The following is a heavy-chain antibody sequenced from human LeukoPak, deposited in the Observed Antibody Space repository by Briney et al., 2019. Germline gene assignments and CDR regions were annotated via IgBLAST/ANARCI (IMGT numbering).Heavy chain of an antibody. CDR1: GFTLSNYG. V-gene: IGHV3-7*01. CDR2: IKPDGSDK. Sequence: GGSLRLSCAASGFTLSNYGIHWVRQAPGKGLEWVANIKPDGSDKAYVDSVKGRFTISRDNTKNSLYLQMSSLRAEDTAVYYCARAMTWGQGTLVSVSS. J-gene: IGHJ5*02. CDR3: ARAMT.